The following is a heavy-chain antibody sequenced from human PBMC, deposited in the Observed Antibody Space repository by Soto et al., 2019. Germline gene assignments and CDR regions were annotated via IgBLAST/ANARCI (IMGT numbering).Heavy chain of an antibody. Sequence: SETLSLTCTVSGGSISSSSYYWGWIRQPPGKGLEWIGSIYYSGSTYYNPSLKSRVTISVDTSKNQFSLKLSSVTAADTAVYYCSRQPGHRYGRPDYSGQATLVTVSS. D-gene: IGHD5-18*01. CDR1: GGSISSSSYY. CDR2: IYYSGST. V-gene: IGHV4-39*01. J-gene: IGHJ4*02. CDR3: SRQPGHRYGRPDY.